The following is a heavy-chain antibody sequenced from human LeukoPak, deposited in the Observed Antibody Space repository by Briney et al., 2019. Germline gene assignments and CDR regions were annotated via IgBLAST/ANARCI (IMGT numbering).Heavy chain of an antibody. CDR1: GGSISSGGYY. D-gene: IGHD3-3*01. Sequence: SETLSLTCTVSGGSISSGGYYWSWIRQHPGKGLEWIGYIYYSGSTYYNPSLESRVTISVDTSKNQFSLKLSSVTAADTAVYYCARGSSDYDFWSGYPIYYYYMDVWGKGTTVTVSS. J-gene: IGHJ6*03. CDR3: ARGSSDYDFWSGYPIYYYYMDV. V-gene: IGHV4-31*03. CDR2: IYYSGST.